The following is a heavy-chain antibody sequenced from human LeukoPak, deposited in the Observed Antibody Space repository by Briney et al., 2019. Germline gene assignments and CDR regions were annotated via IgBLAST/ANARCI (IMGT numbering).Heavy chain of an antibody. Sequence: GASVKVSCKTSGYTFTDYYIHWVRQAPGQGLEWMGWIDPNSGGTNYAQKFQGRVTMTRDTSISTAYMELSNLRSDDTAVYYCARDKGAYGMDVWGQGTTVTVSS. CDR3: ARDKGAYGMDV. V-gene: IGHV1-2*02. CDR2: IDPNSGGT. J-gene: IGHJ6*02. CDR1: GYTFTDYY.